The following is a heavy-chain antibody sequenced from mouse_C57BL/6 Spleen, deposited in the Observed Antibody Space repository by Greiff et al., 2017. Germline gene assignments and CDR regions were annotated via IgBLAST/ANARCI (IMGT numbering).Heavy chain of an antibody. CDR3: ARDQDYGNLAWFAY. J-gene: IGHJ3*01. CDR1: GFTFSSYA. D-gene: IGHD2-1*01. V-gene: IGHV5-4*01. CDR2: ISDGGSYT. Sequence: EVHLVESGGGLVKPGGSLKLSCAASGFTFSSYAMSWVRQTPEKRLEWVATISDGGSYTYYPDNVKGRFTISRDNAKNNLYLQMSHLKSEDTAMYYCARDQDYGNLAWFAYWGQGTLVTVSA.